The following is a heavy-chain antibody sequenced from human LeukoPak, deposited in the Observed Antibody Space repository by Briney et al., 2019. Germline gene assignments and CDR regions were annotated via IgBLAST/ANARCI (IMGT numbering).Heavy chain of an antibody. D-gene: IGHD4-17*01. J-gene: IGHJ3*02. CDR3: ARDPNGDYIGAFDM. V-gene: IGHV3-23*01. Sequence: GGSLRLSCTASGFTFSAYALRWVRQAPGKGPEWVSAIRGGGGSAFYPDSVKGRFTISRDNSKYTLFLQMNSLRAEDTAVYYCARDPNGDYIGAFDMWGPGTMVTVSS. CDR2: IRGGGGSA. CDR1: GFTFSAYA.